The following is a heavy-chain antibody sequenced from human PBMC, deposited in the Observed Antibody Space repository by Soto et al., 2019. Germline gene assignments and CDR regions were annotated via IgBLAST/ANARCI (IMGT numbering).Heavy chain of an antibody. Sequence: ASVKVSCKASGYTFTSYYMHWVRQAPGQGLEWMGIINPSGGSTGYAQKFQGRVTMTRDTSTSTVYMELSSLRSEDTAVYYCARAEPRTDYYDSSGYYYWGQGTLVTVSS. CDR2: INPSGGST. D-gene: IGHD3-22*01. J-gene: IGHJ4*02. CDR3: ARAEPRTDYYDSSGYYY. CDR1: GYTFTSYY. V-gene: IGHV1-46*03.